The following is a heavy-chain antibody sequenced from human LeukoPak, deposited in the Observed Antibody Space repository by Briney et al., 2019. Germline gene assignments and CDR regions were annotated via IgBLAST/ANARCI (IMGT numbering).Heavy chain of an antibody. Sequence: ASVKVSCKASGYTFTGYYMHWVRQAPGQGLEWMGRINPNSGGTNYAQKFQGRVTMTRDTSISTAYMELSRLRSDDTAVYYCARGGGITIFGVVIMREYFQHWGQGTLVTVSS. CDR1: GYTFTGYY. V-gene: IGHV1-2*06. CDR2: INPNSGGT. J-gene: IGHJ1*01. D-gene: IGHD3-3*01. CDR3: ARGGGITIFGVVIMREYFQH.